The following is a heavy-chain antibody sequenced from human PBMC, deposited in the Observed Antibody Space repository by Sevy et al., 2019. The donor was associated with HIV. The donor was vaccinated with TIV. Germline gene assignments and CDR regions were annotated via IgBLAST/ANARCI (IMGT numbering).Heavy chain of an antibody. Sequence: GGSLRLSCAASGFTFSSYGMHWVRQAPGKGLEWVAVISYDGSNKYYADSVKGRFTISRDNSKNTLYLQMNRLRAEDTAVYYCAKDRRVAGSGGMDVWGQGTTVTVSS. D-gene: IGHD6-19*01. CDR3: AKDRRVAGSGGMDV. J-gene: IGHJ6*02. CDR2: ISYDGSNK. CDR1: GFTFSSYG. V-gene: IGHV3-30*18.